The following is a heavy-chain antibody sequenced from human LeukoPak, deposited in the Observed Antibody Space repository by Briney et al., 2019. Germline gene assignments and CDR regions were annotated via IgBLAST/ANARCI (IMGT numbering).Heavy chain of an antibody. Sequence: PGGSLRLSCAASGFTFSSYAMNWVRQAPGKGLEWVSSISSSSYIYYADPVKGRFTISRDNAKNSLYLQMNSLRAEDTAVYYCARDRPPAAGDYWGQGTLVTVSS. D-gene: IGHD2-15*01. V-gene: IGHV3-21*01. CDR1: GFTFSSYA. CDR2: ISSSSYI. J-gene: IGHJ4*02. CDR3: ARDRPPAAGDY.